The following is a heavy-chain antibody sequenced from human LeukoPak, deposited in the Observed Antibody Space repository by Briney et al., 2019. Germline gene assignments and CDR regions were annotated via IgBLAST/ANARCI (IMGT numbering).Heavy chain of an antibody. J-gene: IGHJ4*02. Sequence: SETLSLTCTVSGGSISSGGYYWSWIRQHPGKGLEWIGYIYYSGSTYYNPSLKSRVTISVDTSKNQFSLKLSSVTAADTAVYYCASIRYCSGGSCYAASPIDYWGQGTLVTVFS. D-gene: IGHD2-15*01. CDR3: ASIRYCSGGSCYAASPIDY. CDR2: IYYSGST. V-gene: IGHV4-31*03. CDR1: GGSISSGGYY.